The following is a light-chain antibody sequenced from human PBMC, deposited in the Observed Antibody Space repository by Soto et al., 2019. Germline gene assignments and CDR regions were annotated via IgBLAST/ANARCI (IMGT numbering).Light chain of an antibody. Sequence: ETVMTQSPATLSVSPGKRATLSCRAGQSISNNLAWYQQNPGQAPRLLIYGATTWATGIPSRFSGGGSGTEFTLTISSLQSEDFAVYYCQQYNNSPLTFGGGTKVEIK. V-gene: IGKV3-15*01. J-gene: IGKJ4*01. CDR2: GAT. CDR3: QQYNNSPLT. CDR1: QSISNN.